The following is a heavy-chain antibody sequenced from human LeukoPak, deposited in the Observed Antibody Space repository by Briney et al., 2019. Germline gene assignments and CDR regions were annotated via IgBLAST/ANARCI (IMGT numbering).Heavy chain of an antibody. CDR1: GGSFSGYY. D-gene: IGHD3-3*01. CDR2: IYYSGST. V-gene: IGHV4-59*01. CDR3: ARYDFNKYFDY. Sequence: NPSETLSLTCAVYGGSFSGYYWSWIRQPPGKGLEWIGYIYYSGSTNHNPSLKSRVTISVDTSKNQFSLKLSSVTAADTAVYYCARYDFNKYFDYWGQGTLVTVSS. J-gene: IGHJ4*02.